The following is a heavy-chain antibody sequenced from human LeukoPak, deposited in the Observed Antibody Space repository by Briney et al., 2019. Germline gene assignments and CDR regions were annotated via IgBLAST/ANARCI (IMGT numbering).Heavy chain of an antibody. Sequence: GASVKGSCKASGYTFTSYGISWVRQAPGQGLEWMGWINPNSGGTNYAQKFQGRVTMTRDTSISTAYMELSRLRSDDTAVYYCAREWGEGPYVPWGQGTLVTVSS. CDR2: INPNSGGT. CDR1: GYTFTSYG. CDR3: AREWGEGPYVP. D-gene: IGHD1-26*01. J-gene: IGHJ5*02. V-gene: IGHV1-2*02.